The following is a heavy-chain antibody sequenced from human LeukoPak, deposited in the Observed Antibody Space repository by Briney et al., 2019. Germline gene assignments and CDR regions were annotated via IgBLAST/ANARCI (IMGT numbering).Heavy chain of an antibody. D-gene: IGHD2-2*01. Sequence: PGGSLRLSCAASGFTFSSYGMHWVRQDPGKGLEWVAVISYDGSNKYYADSVKGRFTISRDNSKNTLYLQMNSLRAEDTAVYYCAKDLGSKSLDYWGQGTLVTVSS. V-gene: IGHV3-30*18. J-gene: IGHJ4*02. CDR2: ISYDGSNK. CDR3: AKDLGSKSLDY. CDR1: GFTFSSYG.